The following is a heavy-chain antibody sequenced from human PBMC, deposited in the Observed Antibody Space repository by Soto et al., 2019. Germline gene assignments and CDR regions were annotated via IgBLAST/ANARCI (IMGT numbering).Heavy chain of an antibody. V-gene: IGHV1-46*01. CDR1: GYSFTTYY. CDR2: IDPSSGSA. D-gene: IGHD2-15*01. CDR3: ARVYCSGGGCYGIDY. J-gene: IGHJ4*02. Sequence: ASVKVSCKASGYSFTTYYIHWVRQAPGQGLEWMGIIDPSSGSAGYAQKFQVSVTMTRDTPTSTFYMELSSLRDEDTAVYYCARVYCSGGGCYGIDYWGQ.